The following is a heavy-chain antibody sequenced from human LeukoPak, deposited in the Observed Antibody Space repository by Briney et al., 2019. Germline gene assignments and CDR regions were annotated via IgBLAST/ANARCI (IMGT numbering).Heavy chain of an antibody. CDR1: GFTFSNYA. CDR2: VTGRGGST. CDR3: AKWGDFDILTGYYVSDF. Sequence: PGASLRLSCVASGFTFSNYAMSWVRQAPRKRLEWVSAVTGRGGSTYYADSVKGRFTISRDNSRNTLFLQMSSLRAEDTAIYYCAKWGDFDILTGYYVSDFWGQGTLVTVSS. V-gene: IGHV3-23*01. J-gene: IGHJ4*02. D-gene: IGHD3-9*01.